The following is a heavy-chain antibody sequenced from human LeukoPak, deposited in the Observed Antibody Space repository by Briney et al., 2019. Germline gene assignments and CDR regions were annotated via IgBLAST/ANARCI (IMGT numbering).Heavy chain of an antibody. CDR2: IYYSGST. Sequence: SETLSLTCTVSGGSISSYYWSWIRQPPGKGLEWIGYIYYSGSTNYNPSLKSRVTISEDTSKNQFSLKLSSVTAADTAVYYCAREGMSDILTGPHSWYLDYWGQGPVVTVSS. V-gene: IGHV4-59*01. CDR1: GGSISSYY. CDR3: AREGMSDILTGPHSWYLDY. D-gene: IGHD3-9*01. J-gene: IGHJ4*02.